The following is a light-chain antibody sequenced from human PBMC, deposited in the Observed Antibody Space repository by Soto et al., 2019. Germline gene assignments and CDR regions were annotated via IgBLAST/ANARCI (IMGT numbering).Light chain of an antibody. Sequence: EIVLTQSPATLSLSPGERATLSCRASQSIGLAIAWYQHKPGQAPRLLIYGGATRATDVADRFSGSGSGTDFALTISGLEPEDSAVYYCQQYGGAPFTFGPGTRVDVK. CDR2: GGA. J-gene: IGKJ3*01. CDR1: QSIGLA. CDR3: QQYGGAPFT. V-gene: IGKV3-20*01.